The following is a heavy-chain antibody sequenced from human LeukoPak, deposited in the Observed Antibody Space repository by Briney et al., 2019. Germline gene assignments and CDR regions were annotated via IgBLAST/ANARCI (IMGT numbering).Heavy chain of an antibody. V-gene: IGHV3-74*01. CDR3: ARVNRRDGYKILSPRTLDY. J-gene: IGHJ4*02. Sequence: GGSLRLSCAASGFTFSSYWMHWVRQAPGKGLVWVSRINSDGSSTSYADSVKGRLTISRDNAKNTLYLQMNSLRAEDTAVYYCARVNRRDGYKILSPRTLDYWGQGTLVTVSS. CDR1: GFTFSSYW. CDR2: INSDGSST. D-gene: IGHD5-24*01.